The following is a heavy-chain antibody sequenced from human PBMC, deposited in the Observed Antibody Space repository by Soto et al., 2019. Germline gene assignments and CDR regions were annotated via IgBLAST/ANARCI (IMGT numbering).Heavy chain of an antibody. D-gene: IGHD2-8*02. CDR3: AQDKITGLFDS. V-gene: IGHV4-34*01. J-gene: IGHJ4*02. Sequence: QVQLQQWGAGLLKPSETLSLTCAVYGGAFSGYYWTWIRQPPGTGLVLIGEINHSGSTNYNPSLRSRVTISVDTTKNQFSLKLSSVPAADTSVYYCAQDKITGLFDSWGQGTLVTFSS. CDR2: INHSGST. CDR1: GGAFSGYY.